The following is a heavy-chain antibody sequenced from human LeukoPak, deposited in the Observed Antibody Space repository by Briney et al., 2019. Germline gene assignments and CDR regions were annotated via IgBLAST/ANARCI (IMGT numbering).Heavy chain of an antibody. D-gene: IGHD5-12*01. CDR1: GGSIRNYY. Sequence: SETLSLTCTVSGGSIRNYYWSWIRQPPGKGLEWIGYIYYSGSTNYNPSVKSRVTISVDMSKNQFSLNLTSVTAADTAMYYCARRSGYRDYETIWGQGTMVTVSS. V-gene: IGHV4-59*08. CDR3: ARRSGYRDYETI. CDR2: IYYSGST. J-gene: IGHJ3*02.